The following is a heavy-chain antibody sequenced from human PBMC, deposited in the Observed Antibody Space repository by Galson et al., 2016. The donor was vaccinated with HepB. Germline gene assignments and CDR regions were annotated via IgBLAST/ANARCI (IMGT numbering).Heavy chain of an antibody. CDR1: GGSISSGGYY. CDR3: ARGTITIFGVVTDDVFDI. Sequence: TLSLTCSVSGGSISSGGYYWSWIRQHPGKGLEWIGYIYDSGSSYHNPSLKSRVTTSRDAYKNQFSLRLSSVTAADTAVYYRARGTITIFGVVTDDVFDIWGQGTMVTVSS. J-gene: IGHJ3*02. CDR2: IYDSGSS. V-gene: IGHV4-31*03. D-gene: IGHD3-3*01.